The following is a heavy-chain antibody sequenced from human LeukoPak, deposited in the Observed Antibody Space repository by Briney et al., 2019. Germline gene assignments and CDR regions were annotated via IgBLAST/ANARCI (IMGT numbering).Heavy chain of an antibody. V-gene: IGHV3-23*01. CDR1: GFTFSRYA. CDR3: ARIGGLDFDY. J-gene: IGHJ4*02. CDR2: ISGSGGRT. D-gene: IGHD2-15*01. Sequence: PGGSLRLSCAASGFTFSRYAMSWVRQAPGKGLEWVSAISGSGGRTYYADSVKGRFTISRDNAKNSLYLQMNSLRAEDTAVYYCARIGGLDFDYWGQGTLVTVSS.